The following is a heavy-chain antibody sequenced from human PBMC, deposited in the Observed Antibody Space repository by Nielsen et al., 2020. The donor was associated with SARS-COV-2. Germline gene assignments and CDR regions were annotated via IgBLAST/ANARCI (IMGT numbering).Heavy chain of an antibody. CDR3: ARDMVDPSLRFSEGFDP. D-gene: IGHD3-3*01. CDR1: GGSISSYY. J-gene: IGHJ5*02. V-gene: IGHV4-59*13. CDR2: IYYSGST. Sequence: SETLSPTCTVSGGSISSYYWSWIRQPPGKGLEWIGYIYYSGSTNYNPSLKSRVTISVDTSKNQFSLKLSSVTAADTAVYYCARDMVDPSLRFSEGFDPWGQGTLVTVSS.